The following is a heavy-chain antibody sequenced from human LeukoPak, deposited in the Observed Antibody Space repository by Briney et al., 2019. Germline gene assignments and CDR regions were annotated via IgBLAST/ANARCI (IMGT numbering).Heavy chain of an antibody. CDR2: IYYSGST. CDR1: GGSISSYY. J-gene: IGHJ5*02. CDR3: ARAWIQLWSLFDP. D-gene: IGHD5-18*01. Sequence: SETLSLTCTVSGGSISSYYWSWIRQPPGKGLEWIGYIYYSGSTNYNPSLKSRVTISVDTSKNQFCLKLSSVTAADTAVYYCARAWIQLWSLFDPWGQGTLVTVSS. V-gene: IGHV4-59*01.